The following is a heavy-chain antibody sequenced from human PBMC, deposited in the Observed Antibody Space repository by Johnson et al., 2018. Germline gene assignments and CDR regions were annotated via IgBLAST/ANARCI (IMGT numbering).Heavy chain of an antibody. D-gene: IGHD6-13*01. CDR1: GFTFSSYD. V-gene: IGHV3-13*01. Sequence: VQLVQSGGGLVQXGGSLRLSCAASGFTFSSYDMHWVRQATGKGLEWVSPIGTAVDTYYPGFVKGRYTISRENAKNSLYRQMNSLRAGDPAVYYCARGYSSSPALVYMEVWGQGTTVTVSS. J-gene: IGHJ6*03. CDR3: ARGYSSSPALVYMEV. CDR2: IGTAVDT.